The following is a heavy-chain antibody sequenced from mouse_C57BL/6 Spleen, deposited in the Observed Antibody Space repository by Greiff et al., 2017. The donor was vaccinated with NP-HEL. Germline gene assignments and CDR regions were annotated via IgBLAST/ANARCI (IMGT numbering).Heavy chain of an antibody. CDR1: GFTFSSYA. Sequence: EVQVVESGAGLVKPGGSLKLSCAASGFTFSSYAMSWVRQTPGKRLEWVATICDGGSYTYYPDNVTGRFTISRDNAKNNLYLKMGHLNAEDTAMYYGARNEATVVEGEFDYWGQGTTLTVSS. D-gene: IGHD1-1*01. J-gene: IGHJ2*01. CDR3: ARNEATVVEGEFDY. CDR2: ICDGGSYT. V-gene: IGHV5-4*01.